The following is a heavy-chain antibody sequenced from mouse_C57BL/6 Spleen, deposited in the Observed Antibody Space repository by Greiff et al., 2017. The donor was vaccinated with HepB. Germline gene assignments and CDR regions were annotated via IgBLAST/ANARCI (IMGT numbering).Heavy chain of an antibody. J-gene: IGHJ4*01. D-gene: IGHD3-3*01. CDR1: GYTFTDYY. CDR3: ARGGDVGYAMDY. V-gene: IGHV1-26*01. CDR2: INPNNGGT. Sequence: VQLQQSGPELVKPGASVKISCKASGYTFTDYYMNWVKQSHGKSLEWIGDINPNNGGTSYNQKFKGKATLTVDKSSSTAYMELRSLTSEDSAVYYCARGGDVGYAMDYWGQGTSVTVSS.